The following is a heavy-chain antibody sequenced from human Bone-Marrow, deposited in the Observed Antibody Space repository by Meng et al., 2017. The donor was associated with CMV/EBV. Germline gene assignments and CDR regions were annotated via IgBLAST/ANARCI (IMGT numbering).Heavy chain of an antibody. CDR3: ARETRGLITMVRGVIITGNWFDP. Sequence: YYWGWIRQPQGKGLEWIGSIYYSGSTYYNPSLKSRDTISVDTSKNQFSLKLSSVTAADTAVYYCARETRGLITMVRGVIITGNWFDPWGQGTLVTVSS. V-gene: IGHV4-39*07. J-gene: IGHJ5*02. D-gene: IGHD3-10*01. CDR1: YY. CDR2: IYYSGST.